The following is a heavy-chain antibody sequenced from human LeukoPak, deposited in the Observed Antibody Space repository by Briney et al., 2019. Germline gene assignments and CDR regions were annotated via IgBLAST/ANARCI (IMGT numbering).Heavy chain of an antibody. CDR3: AQSLGSSNWIGNWFDP. CDR1: GGSISSSSHS. V-gene: IGHV4-39*01. Sequence: SETLSLTCTVSGGSISSSSHSWGWIRQPPGKGLEWTGTIYYTGRTYYNPSLKSRVTISVDTSKNQFSLKLSSVTAADTAVYYCAQSLGSSNWIGNWFDPWGQGTLVTVSS. J-gene: IGHJ5*02. D-gene: IGHD6-13*01. CDR2: IYYTGRT.